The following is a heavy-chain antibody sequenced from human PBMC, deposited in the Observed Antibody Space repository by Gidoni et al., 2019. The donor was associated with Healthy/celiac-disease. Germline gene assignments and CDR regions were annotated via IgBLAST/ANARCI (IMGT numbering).Heavy chain of an antibody. J-gene: IGHJ6*02. CDR3: ASPPLGAPDYYGMDV. V-gene: IGHV1-8*01. CDR2: MNPNSGNT. D-gene: IGHD3-16*01. Sequence: QVQLVQSGAEVKQPGASVKVSCKASGYTFTSYDINWVRQATGQGLEWMGWMNPNSGNTGYAQKFQGRVTMTRNTSISTAYMELSSLRSEDTAVYYCASPPLGAPDYYGMDVWGQGTTVTVSS. CDR1: GYTFTSYD.